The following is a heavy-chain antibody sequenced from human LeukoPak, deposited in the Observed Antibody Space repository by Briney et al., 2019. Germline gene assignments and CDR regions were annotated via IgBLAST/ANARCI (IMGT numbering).Heavy chain of an antibody. Sequence: SQTLSLTCTVSGGSISSSSYYWGWIRQPPGKGLEWIGSIYYSGSTYYNPSLKSRVTISVDTSKNQFSLKLSSVTAADTAVYYCARGIAVAGIVGYFDYWGQGTLVTVSS. J-gene: IGHJ4*02. V-gene: IGHV4-39*01. CDR2: IYYSGST. D-gene: IGHD6-19*01. CDR1: GGSISSSSYY. CDR3: ARGIAVAGIVGYFDY.